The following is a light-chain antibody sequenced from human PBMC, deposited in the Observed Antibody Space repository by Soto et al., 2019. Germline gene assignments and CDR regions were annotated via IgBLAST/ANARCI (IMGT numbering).Light chain of an antibody. Sequence: EIVMTQSPATLSVSPGERATLSCRASQSVSSYLAWYQQKPGQAPRLLIYGASNRATGIPARFSGSGSGTEFTLTISSLQSEDFAVYYCQQYNNWPLTFGEGTKLEIK. CDR1: QSVSSY. CDR2: GAS. CDR3: QQYNNWPLT. J-gene: IGKJ2*01. V-gene: IGKV3-15*01.